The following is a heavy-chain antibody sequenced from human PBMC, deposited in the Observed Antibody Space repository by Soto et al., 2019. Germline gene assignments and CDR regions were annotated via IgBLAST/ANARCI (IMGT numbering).Heavy chain of an antibody. CDR2: ISAYNGNT. CDR1: GYTFTSYG. V-gene: IGHV1-18*01. D-gene: IGHD2-21*01. Sequence: QVQLVQSGAEVKKPGASVKVSWKDSGYTFTSYGISWVRQARGQGLEGVGWISAYNGNTNYAQKLRGRVTMPTEAPTSTAYKEPGRRRSDDTAVYYCARLNREVVVSSYGMDVWGQGTTVNVSS. J-gene: IGHJ6*02. CDR3: ARLNREVVVSSYGMDV.